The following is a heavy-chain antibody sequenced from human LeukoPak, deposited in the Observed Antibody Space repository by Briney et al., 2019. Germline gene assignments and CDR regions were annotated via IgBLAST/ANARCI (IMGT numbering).Heavy chain of an antibody. CDR1: GYTFTSYY. D-gene: IGHD5-24*01. CDR3: ARTGVEMANIDY. Sequence: ASMKVSCKASGYTFTSYYMHWVRQAPGQGLEWMGIINPSGGSTSYAQKFQGRVTMTRDMSTSTVYMELSSLRSEDTAVYYCARTGVEMANIDYWGQGTLVTVSS. J-gene: IGHJ4*02. CDR2: INPSGGST. V-gene: IGHV1-46*01.